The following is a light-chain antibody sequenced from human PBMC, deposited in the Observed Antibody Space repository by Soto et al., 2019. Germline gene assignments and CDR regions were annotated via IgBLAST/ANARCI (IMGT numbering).Light chain of an antibody. CDR2: DVS. V-gene: IGLV2-8*01. CDR3: SSYRGSSRHV. J-gene: IGLJ1*01. CDR1: SSDVGGYNY. Sequence: QSALTQPPSAPGSPGQSVTISCTGTSSDVGGYNYVSWYQQHPGKAPKLMIYDVSNRPSGVPDRFSASKSGNTASLTVSGLQTEDEADYYCSSYRGSSRHVFGTGTKLTVL.